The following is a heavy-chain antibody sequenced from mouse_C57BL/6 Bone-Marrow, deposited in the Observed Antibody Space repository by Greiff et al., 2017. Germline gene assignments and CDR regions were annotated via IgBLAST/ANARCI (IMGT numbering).Heavy chain of an antibody. CDR2: FYPGSGSI. Sequence: QVQLQQSGAELVKPGASVKLSCKASGYTFTEYTIHWVKQRSGQGLAWIGWFYPGSGSIKYNEKFKDKATLTADKSSSTFYMELSRLTSEDSAVYFCARHGSIYDGYYYVFDYWGQGTTLTVSS. CDR1: GYTFTEYT. J-gene: IGHJ2*01. D-gene: IGHD2-3*01. CDR3: ARHGSIYDGYYYVFDY. V-gene: IGHV1-62-2*01.